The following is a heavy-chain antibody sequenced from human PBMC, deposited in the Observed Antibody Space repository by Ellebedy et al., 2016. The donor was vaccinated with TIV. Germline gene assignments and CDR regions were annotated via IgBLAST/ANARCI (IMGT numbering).Heavy chain of an antibody. CDR2: INHSGST. CDR1: GGSFSGYY. CDR3: ARTHGPVDP. J-gene: IGHJ5*02. V-gene: IGHV4-34*01. Sequence: SETLSLXXAVYGGSFSGYYWSWIRQPPGKGLEWIGEINHSGSTNYQTSLTSRVTVSVDRSRKQFSLKLSSVTAADTAVYYCARTHGPVDPWGQGTLVTVSS. D-gene: IGHD1-14*01.